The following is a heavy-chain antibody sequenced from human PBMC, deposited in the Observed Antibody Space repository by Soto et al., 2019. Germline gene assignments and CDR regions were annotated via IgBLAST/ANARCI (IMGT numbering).Heavy chain of an antibody. CDR3: ARGPWDDSSTYRIYY. D-gene: IGHD3-22*01. J-gene: IGHJ4*02. CDR2: MNCNSGNT. V-gene: IGHV1-8*01. Sequence: QVQLVQSGAEVKKPGASVRVSCKASGYTFTNYDINWVRQAPGQGLEWMGWMNCNSGNTGYAQKFQGRVTMTRNTSVTTAYIDLSSLRSEDTAVYYCARGPWDDSSTYRIYYWGQGTLVTVSS. CDR1: GYTFTNYD.